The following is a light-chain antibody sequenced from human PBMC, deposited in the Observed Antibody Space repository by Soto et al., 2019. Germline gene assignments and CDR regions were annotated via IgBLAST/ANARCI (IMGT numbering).Light chain of an antibody. V-gene: IGKV1-39*01. Sequence: DIEMTQSPSSLSASVGDRVTITCRASQTISHYLNWYQHKPGKAPNLLIYAASSLGSDVPSRFNGSGSGTHFTLTITSLQREDSATYFCQHSYNTPPTFGQGTKVEI. CDR2: AAS. J-gene: IGKJ1*01. CDR3: QHSYNTPPT. CDR1: QTISHY.